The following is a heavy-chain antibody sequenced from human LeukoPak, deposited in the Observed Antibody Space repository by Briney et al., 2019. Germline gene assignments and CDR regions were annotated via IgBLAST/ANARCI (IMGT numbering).Heavy chain of an antibody. CDR1: GGSISSYY. V-gene: IGHV4-59*06. J-gene: IGHJ4*02. CDR3: ARAVSGGIRPDY. Sequence: SETLSLTCTVSGGSISSYYWSWIRQHPGKGLEWIGYIYYSGSTYYNPSLKSRVTISVDTSKNQFSLKLSSVTAADTAVYYCARAVSGGIRPDYWGQGTLVTVSS. D-gene: IGHD2-15*01. CDR2: IYYSGST.